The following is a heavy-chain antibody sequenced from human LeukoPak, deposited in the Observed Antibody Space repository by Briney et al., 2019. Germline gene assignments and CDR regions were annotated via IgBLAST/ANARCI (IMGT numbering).Heavy chain of an antibody. D-gene: IGHD3-22*01. J-gene: IGHJ3*01. CDR2: ISYIGST. Sequence: PSETPSLTCTVSGGSFATHYWSWIRQPPGKGLEWIGYISYIGSTYYNPSLKSRVTISIDTSKNEVSLMLTSVTAADTAVYYCASDSISMNAFDAWGQGTMVTVSS. CDR1: GGSFATHY. V-gene: IGHV4-59*11. CDR3: ASDSISMNAFDA.